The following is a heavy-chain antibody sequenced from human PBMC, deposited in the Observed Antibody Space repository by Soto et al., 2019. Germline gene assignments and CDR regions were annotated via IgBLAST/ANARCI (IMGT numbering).Heavy chain of an antibody. CDR2: ISSAGSAT. CDR3: VGASGVNPVDF. Sequence: PGGSLRLSCATSGFTFSSFEMNWVRQAPGKGLEWVSYISSAGSATFYADSVKGRFTISRDNAKNSLFLQMNSLSAEDTALYYWVGASGVNPVDFWGQGTLVTVSS. CDR1: GFTFSSFE. D-gene: IGHD3-10*01. V-gene: IGHV3-48*03. J-gene: IGHJ4*02.